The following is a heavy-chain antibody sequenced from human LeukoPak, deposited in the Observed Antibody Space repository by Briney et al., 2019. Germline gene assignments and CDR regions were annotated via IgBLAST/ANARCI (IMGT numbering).Heavy chain of an antibody. V-gene: IGHV1-69*04. CDR2: IIPILGIA. CDR3: ARPAELPPSHYYYGMDV. D-gene: IGHD2-15*01. Sequence: SVKVSCKASGGTFSSYAISWVRQAPGQGLEWMGRIIPILGIANYAQKFQGRVTITADKSTSTAYMELSSLRSEDTAVYYCARPAELPPSHYYYGMDVWGQGTTVTVSS. J-gene: IGHJ6*02. CDR1: GGTFSSYA.